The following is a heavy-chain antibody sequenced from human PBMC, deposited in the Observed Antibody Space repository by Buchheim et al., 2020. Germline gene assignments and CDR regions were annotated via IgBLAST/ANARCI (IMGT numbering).Heavy chain of an antibody. CDR2: IYHSGST. CDR1: GGSISSSNW. D-gene: IGHD6-19*01. J-gene: IGHJ6*02. CDR3: ARLGVSSGWSNYYYYYYGMDV. V-gene: IGHV4-4*02. Sequence: QVQLQESGPGLVKPSRTLSLTCAVSGGSISSSNWWSWVRQPPGKGLEWIGEIYHSGSTNYNPSLKSRVTISVDKSKNQFSLKLSSVTAADTAVYYCARLGVSSGWSNYYYYYYGMDVWGQGTT.